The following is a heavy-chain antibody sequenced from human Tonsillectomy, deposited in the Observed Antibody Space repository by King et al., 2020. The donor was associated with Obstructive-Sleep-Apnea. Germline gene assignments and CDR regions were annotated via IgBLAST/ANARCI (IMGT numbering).Heavy chain of an antibody. CDR1: GGTFNFHA. J-gene: IGHJ4*02. Sequence: QLVQSGTEVKKPGSSVRVSCKASGGTFNFHAISWVRQAPGQGLEWMGRIIPILGAPKYAQQFQGSVTISADTSTNTAHMELTSLTSEDTAVYYCARGDHDDSGHLTEESWGQGTLVIVSS. CDR3: ARGDHDDSGHLTEES. D-gene: IGHD3-22*01. V-gene: IGHV1-69*09. CDR2: IIPILGAP.